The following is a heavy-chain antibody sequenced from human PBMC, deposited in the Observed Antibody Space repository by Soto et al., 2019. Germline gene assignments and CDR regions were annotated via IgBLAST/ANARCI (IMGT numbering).Heavy chain of an antibody. J-gene: IGHJ4*02. V-gene: IGHV1-46*01. CDR3: ARAHHPPAYSSGSRGYFDY. Sequence: ASVKVSCKASGYTFTSYYMHWVRQAPGQGLEWMGIINPSGGSTSSAQKFQGRVTMTRDTSTSTVYMELSSLRSEDTAVYYCARAHHPPAYSSGSRGYFDYWGQGTLVTVSS. CDR2: INPSGGST. D-gene: IGHD6-19*01. CDR1: GYTFTSYY.